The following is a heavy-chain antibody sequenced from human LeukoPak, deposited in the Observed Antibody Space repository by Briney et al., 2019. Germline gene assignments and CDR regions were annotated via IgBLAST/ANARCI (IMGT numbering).Heavy chain of an antibody. CDR2: ISYDGSNK. V-gene: IGHV3-30*03. D-gene: IGHD3-10*01. CDR1: GFTFSTYS. Sequence: PGGSLRLSCAASGFTFSTYSMNWVRQAPGKGLEWVAVISYDGSNKYYADSVRGRFTISRDNSKNTLYLQMNSLRAEDTAVYYCAREAVWGVGGSGAFDIWGQGTMVTVSS. CDR3: AREAVWGVGGSGAFDI. J-gene: IGHJ3*02.